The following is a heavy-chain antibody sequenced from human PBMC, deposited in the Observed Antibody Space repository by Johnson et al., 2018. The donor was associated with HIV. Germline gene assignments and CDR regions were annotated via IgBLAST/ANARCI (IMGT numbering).Heavy chain of an antibody. CDR3: ARDAYYYDSSGYYRGGAFDI. CDR1: GFTFDDYG. J-gene: IGHJ3*02. CDR2: INWNGGST. V-gene: IGHV3-20*04. D-gene: IGHD3-22*01. Sequence: VQLVESGGGLVQPGGSLRLSCAASGFTFDDYGMSWVRQAPGKGLEWVSGINWNGGSTGYADSVKGRFTISRDNAKNSLYLQMNSLRAEDTAVYYCARDAYYYDSSGYYRGGAFDIWGQGTMVTVSS.